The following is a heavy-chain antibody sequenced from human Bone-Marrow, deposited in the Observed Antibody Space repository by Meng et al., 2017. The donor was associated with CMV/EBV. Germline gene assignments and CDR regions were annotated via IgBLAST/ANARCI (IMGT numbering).Heavy chain of an antibody. CDR2: IYYSGST. D-gene: IGHD3-16*02. CDR1: GGSISSYY. V-gene: IGHV4-59*01. J-gene: IGHJ3*02. CDR3: AGYIPGPDAFDI. Sequence: GSLRLSCTVSGGSISSYYWSWIRQPPGKGLEWIGYIYYSGSTNYNPSLKSRVTISVDTSKNQFSLKLSSVTAADTAVYYCAGYIPGPDAFDICGQGTMVTVSS.